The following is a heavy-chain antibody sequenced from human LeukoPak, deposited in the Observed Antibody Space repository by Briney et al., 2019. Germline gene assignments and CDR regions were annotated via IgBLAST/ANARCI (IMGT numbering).Heavy chain of an antibody. D-gene: IGHD6-6*01. J-gene: IGHJ6*03. Sequence: SETLSLTCTVSGGSISSYYWSWIRQPAGKGREWSGRIYTSGSTNYNPSLKSRVTISVDKSKNQFSLKLSSVTAADTAVYYCARDKKEQLVLEYYYYMDVWGKGTTVTVSS. V-gene: IGHV4-4*07. CDR2: IYTSGST. CDR1: GGSISSYY. CDR3: ARDKKEQLVLEYYYYMDV.